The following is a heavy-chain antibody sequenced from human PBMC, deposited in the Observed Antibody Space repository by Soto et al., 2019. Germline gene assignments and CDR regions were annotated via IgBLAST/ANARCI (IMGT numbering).Heavy chain of an antibody. Sequence: PGGSLRLSCASSVFTFTRYSMNWVRQAPGKWLEWVSSISSTTNYIYYGDSMKGRFTISRDNAKNSLYLEMNSLRAEDTAVYYCERESEDLTSNFDYLGQGTXV. CDR3: ERESEDLTSNFDY. CDR2: ISSTTNYI. CDR1: VFTFTRYS. V-gene: IGHV3-21*06. J-gene: IGHJ4*02.